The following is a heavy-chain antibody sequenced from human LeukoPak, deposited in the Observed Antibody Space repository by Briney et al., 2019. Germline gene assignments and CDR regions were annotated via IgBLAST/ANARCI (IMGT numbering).Heavy chain of an antibody. CDR1: GGSISSSNW. CDR2: IYYSGST. Sequence: PSETLSLTCAVSGGSISSSNWWSWVRQPPGKGLEWIGSIYYSGSTYYNPSLNSRVTISVDTSKNQFSLKLNSVTAADTAVYYCAGLLGYFYHYMDVWGKGTTVTVSS. V-gene: IGHV4-39*01. J-gene: IGHJ6*03. CDR3: AGLLGYFYHYMDV.